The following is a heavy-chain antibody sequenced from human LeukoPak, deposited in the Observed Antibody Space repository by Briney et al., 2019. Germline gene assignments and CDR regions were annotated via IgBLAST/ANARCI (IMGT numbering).Heavy chain of an antibody. D-gene: IGHD3-3*01. Sequence: SETLSLTCAVYGVSFSGYYWSWIRQPPGKGLEWIGEINHSGSTNYNPSLKSRVTISVDTSKNQFSLKLSSVTAADTAVYYCARGPRLWSGYYNWFDPWGQGTLVTVSS. CDR1: GVSFSGYY. J-gene: IGHJ5*02. CDR3: ARGPRLWSGYYNWFDP. CDR2: INHSGST. V-gene: IGHV4-34*01.